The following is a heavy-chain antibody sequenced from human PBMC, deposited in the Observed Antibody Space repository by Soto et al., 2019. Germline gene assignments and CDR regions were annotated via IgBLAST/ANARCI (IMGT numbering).Heavy chain of an antibody. CDR3: ARGRYGDY. CDR1: GYTFTSYG. CDR2: ISAHNGNT. V-gene: IGHV1-18*01. D-gene: IGHD1-1*01. J-gene: IGHJ4*02. Sequence: QVHLVQSGAEVKKPGASVKVSCKASGYTFTSYGITWVRQAPGQGLEWMGWISAHNGNTDYAQKLXGXEFXTRDTSTSTAYMELRRLRSDDTAVYYCARGRYGDYWGQGALVTVSS.